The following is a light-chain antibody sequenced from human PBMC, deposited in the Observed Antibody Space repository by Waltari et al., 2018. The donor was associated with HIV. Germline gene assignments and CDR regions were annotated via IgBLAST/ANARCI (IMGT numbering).Light chain of an antibody. CDR2: GAS. J-gene: IGKJ1*01. CDR3: HQYGRAPQT. Sequence: EIVLTQSPGTLSLSPGDRATVSCKASENISSNALAWYQQRRGHSPRLLIFGASTRATGIPDRFSGSGSGTDFTLTISRLEPQDFAVFHCHQYGRAPQTFGLGTAVEVK. CDR1: ENISSNA. V-gene: IGKV3-20*01.